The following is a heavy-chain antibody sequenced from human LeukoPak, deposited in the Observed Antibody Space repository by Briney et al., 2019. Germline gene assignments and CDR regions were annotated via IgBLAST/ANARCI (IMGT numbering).Heavy chain of an antibody. CDR2: ISYDGSNK. CDR1: GFTFSSYG. V-gene: IGHV3-30*03. J-gene: IGHJ4*02. D-gene: IGHD6-13*01. CDR3: ARDRLYSSSWYVFDY. Sequence: PGGSLRLSCAASGFTFSSYGMHWVRQAPGKGLEWVAVISYDGSNKYYADSVKGRFTISRDNSKNTLYLQMNSLRAEDTAVYYCARDRLYSSSWYVFDYWGQGTLVTVSS.